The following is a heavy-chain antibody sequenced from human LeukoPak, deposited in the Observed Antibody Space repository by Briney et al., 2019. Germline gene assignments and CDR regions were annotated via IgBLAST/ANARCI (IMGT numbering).Heavy chain of an antibody. Sequence: GASVKVFCKASGYTFTSYAMHWVRQAPGQRLEWMGWINAGNGNATYTQKFQDRVTFTRDTSASRAYMDLSSLRSEDTAVYYCARVSSGWHGYLDHWGQGTPVTVSS. CDR1: GYTFTSYA. CDR3: ARVSSGWHGYLDH. V-gene: IGHV1-3*01. D-gene: IGHD6-25*01. J-gene: IGHJ4*02. CDR2: INAGNGNA.